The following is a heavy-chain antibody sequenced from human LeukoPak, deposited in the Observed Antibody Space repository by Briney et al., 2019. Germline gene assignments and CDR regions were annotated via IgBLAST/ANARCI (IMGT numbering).Heavy chain of an antibody. CDR2: ISSSTSYI. CDR3: PTASDPQLWFGEFRDLDY. Sequence: GGSLRLSCAASGFTFSSFSMKWVRPASGKGLEWVSSISSSTSYISYADSVKGRFTISRDNAKNSLYLQMNSMRAEDTALYYWPTASDPQLWFGEFRDLDYWGQGTLVTVSS. CDR1: GFTFSSFS. D-gene: IGHD3-10*01. J-gene: IGHJ4*02. V-gene: IGHV3-21*01.